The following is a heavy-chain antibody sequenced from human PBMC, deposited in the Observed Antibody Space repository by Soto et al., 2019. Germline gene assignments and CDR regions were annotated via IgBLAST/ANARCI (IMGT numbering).Heavy chain of an antibody. Sequence: QLHLVQSGPEVKKPGASVTVSCKTSGDTFTNFGLSWVRQAPGQGLEWMGWIATYNSNKNYAQKFQGRLTLTTDTSTSTGYMELKSLEYDDTAVYYCARVLRAVVNWFDPWGQGTLVTVSS. CDR1: GDTFTNFG. V-gene: IGHV1-18*01. CDR2: IATYNSNK. CDR3: ARVLRAVVNWFDP. J-gene: IGHJ5*02. D-gene: IGHD3-10*01.